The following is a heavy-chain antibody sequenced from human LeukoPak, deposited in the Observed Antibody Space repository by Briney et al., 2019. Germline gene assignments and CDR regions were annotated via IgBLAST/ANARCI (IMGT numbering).Heavy chain of an antibody. J-gene: IGHJ4*02. CDR1: VFTFSIYG. CDR2: ISNDGSNI. Sequence: PGGSLRLSCAASVFTFSIYGMHLVRQAPGKGLEWVAVISNDGSNIYYANSVKGRLTIFRDNSKNTVYLQMNSLRTDDTAVYYCAKDRFTRIGATGYFEYWGQGTLVTVSS. D-gene: IGHD6-13*01. CDR3: AKDRFTRIGATGYFEY. V-gene: IGHV3-30*18.